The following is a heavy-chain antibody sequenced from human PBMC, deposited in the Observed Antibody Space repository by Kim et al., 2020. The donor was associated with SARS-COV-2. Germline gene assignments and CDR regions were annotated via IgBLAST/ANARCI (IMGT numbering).Heavy chain of an antibody. D-gene: IGHD3-16*02. Sequence: LKSRVTISVDTSKSQFSLKRSSVTAADTAVYYCARLSLSVGGSYRYGMDVWGQGTTVTVSS. J-gene: IGHJ6*02. CDR3: ARLSLSVGGSYRYGMDV. V-gene: IGHV4-59*08.